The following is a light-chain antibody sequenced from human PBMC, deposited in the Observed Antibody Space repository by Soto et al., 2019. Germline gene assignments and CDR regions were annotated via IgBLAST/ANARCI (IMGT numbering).Light chain of an antibody. Sequence: DIQMTQSPSTLSASVGDRVTLTCRASQSISDWLAWYQQKPGKAPTFLIYTASNLESGVPSRFSGSGSGTEFTLTISRVQPDDFATYYCQYYDSYSWTFGQGTKVEIK. J-gene: IGKJ1*01. CDR2: TAS. V-gene: IGKV1-5*03. CDR1: QSISDW. CDR3: QYYDSYSWT.